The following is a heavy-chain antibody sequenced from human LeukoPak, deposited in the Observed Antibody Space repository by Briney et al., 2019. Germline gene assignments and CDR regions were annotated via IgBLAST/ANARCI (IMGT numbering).Heavy chain of an antibody. V-gene: IGHV4-34*01. D-gene: IGHD2-2*01. CDR2: INHSGST. CDR1: GGSFSGYY. CDR3: ARGVVPAALNPISPYYYYYYMDV. Sequence: PSETLSLTCAVYGGSFSGYYWSWIRQPPGKGLEWIGEINHSGSTNYNPSLKSRVTISVDTSKNQFSLKLSPVTAADTAVYYCARGVVPAALNPISPYYYYYYMDVWGKGTTVTVSS. J-gene: IGHJ6*03.